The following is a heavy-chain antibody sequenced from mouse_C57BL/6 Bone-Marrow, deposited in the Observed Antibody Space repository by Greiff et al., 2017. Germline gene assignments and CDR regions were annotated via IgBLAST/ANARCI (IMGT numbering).Heavy chain of an antibody. CDR3: TTYGYGNYVPYAMDY. J-gene: IGHJ4*01. CDR1: GFNIKDDY. Sequence: VQLQQSGAELVRPGASVKLSCTASGFNIKDDYMHWVKQRPEQGLEWIGWIDPENGDTEYASKFQGKATITADTSSNTAYLQLSSLTSEDTAVYYCTTYGYGNYVPYAMDYWGQGTSVTVSS. V-gene: IGHV14-4*01. D-gene: IGHD2-1*01. CDR2: IDPENGDT.